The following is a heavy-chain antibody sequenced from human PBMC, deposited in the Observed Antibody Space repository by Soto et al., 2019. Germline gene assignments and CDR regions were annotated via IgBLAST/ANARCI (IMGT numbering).Heavy chain of an antibody. Sequence: QVQLMQSEAELKQPGASVKISCKASGYIFTTSAIHWVRQAPGQGLEWMGIVNPSGGTTTYAQKFQGRVTMTRDTYTTTVYMELSSLRFDDTAVYYCAREDQWLPDYWGQGTLVSVSS. CDR3: AREDQWLPDY. V-gene: IGHV1-46*01. D-gene: IGHD6-19*01. CDR2: VNPSGGTT. J-gene: IGHJ4*02. CDR1: GYIFTTSA.